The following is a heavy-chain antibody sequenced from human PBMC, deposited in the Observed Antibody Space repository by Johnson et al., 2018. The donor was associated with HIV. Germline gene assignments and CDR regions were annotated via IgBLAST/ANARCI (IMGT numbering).Heavy chain of an antibody. Sequence: QVQLVESGGGVVQPGRSLRLSCAASGFTFSSYAMHWVRQAPGKGLEWVAVISYDRSNKYYADSVKGRFTISRDNSKNTLYLQMNSLRAEDTAVYYCARAVWGGLYDSSGYPHAFDIWGQGTMVTVSS. D-gene: IGHD3-22*01. CDR3: ARAVWGGLYDSSGYPHAFDI. V-gene: IGHV3-30-3*01. J-gene: IGHJ3*02. CDR2: ISYDRSNK. CDR1: GFTFSSYA.